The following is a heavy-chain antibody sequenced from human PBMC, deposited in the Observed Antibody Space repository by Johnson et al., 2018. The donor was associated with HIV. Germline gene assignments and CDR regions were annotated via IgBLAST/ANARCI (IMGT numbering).Heavy chain of an antibody. CDR1: GFSVSNTY. Sequence: VQLVESGGGLVQSGGSLRLSCGASGFSVSNTYMNWVRQAPGKGLEWVSVIYSGGSTYYADSVKGRFTISRDNSKNTLYLQMNSRSAEDTAVFYCARASLARGGKIRAFDIWGQGTMVTVSA. V-gene: IGHV3-66*01. CDR3: ARASLARGGKIRAFDI. D-gene: IGHD4-23*01. CDR2: IYSGGST. J-gene: IGHJ3*02.